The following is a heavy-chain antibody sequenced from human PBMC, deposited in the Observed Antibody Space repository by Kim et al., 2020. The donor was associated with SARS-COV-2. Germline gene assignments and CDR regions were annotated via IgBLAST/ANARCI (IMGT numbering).Heavy chain of an antibody. D-gene: IGHD1-7*01. Sequence: YSTSLKSRLTITKDTSNNQVVLTMTDMDPVDTATYYCAHRRSIIGTTWFDPWGQGTLVTVSS. V-gene: IGHV2-5*01. CDR3: AHRRSIIGTTWFDP. J-gene: IGHJ5*02.